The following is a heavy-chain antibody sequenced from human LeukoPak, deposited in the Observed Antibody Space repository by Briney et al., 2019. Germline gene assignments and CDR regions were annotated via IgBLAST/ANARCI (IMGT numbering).Heavy chain of an antibody. V-gene: IGHV1-2*02. CDR3: ARDSLWFGELSEPYNWFDP. CDR2: INPISGGT. J-gene: IGHJ5*02. CDR1: GYTFTGYY. Sequence: VGSLKVSCKASGYTFTGYYMHWVRQAPGQGLEWMGWINPISGGTNYAQKFQGRVTMTRDTSISTAYMELSRLRSDDTAVYYCARDSLWFGELSEPYNWFDPWGQGTLVTVSS. D-gene: IGHD3-10*01.